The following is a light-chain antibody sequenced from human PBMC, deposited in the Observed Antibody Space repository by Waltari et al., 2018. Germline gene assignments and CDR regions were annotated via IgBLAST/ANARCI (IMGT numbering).Light chain of an antibody. V-gene: IGLV3-25*03. J-gene: IGLJ2*01. Sequence: SYELTQPPSVSVSPGQTARITCSGDALPKQYAYWYQQKPGQAPVLVIYKDSERPSGFPERFSGSSSGTTVTLTISGVQAEDEADYYCQSADSSGTSYVVFGGGTKLTVL. CDR1: ALPKQY. CDR3: QSADSSGTSYVV. CDR2: KDS.